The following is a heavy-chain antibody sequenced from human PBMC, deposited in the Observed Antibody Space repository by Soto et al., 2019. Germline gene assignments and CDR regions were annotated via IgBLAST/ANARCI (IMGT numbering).Heavy chain of an antibody. D-gene: IGHD3-16*01. J-gene: IGHJ3*01. V-gene: IGHV3-23*01. Sequence: EVHLLESGGGLVQPGGSLRLSCAASGFTFINHAMNWVRQTPGKGLEWVSVSSGSGGGTYYADSVKGRFTVSRDKSTNTLYLQMNSLRGEDTAVYYCARSPYDDPEAFEFWGQGTMVTVSS. CDR3: ARSPYDDPEAFEF. CDR1: GFTFINHA. CDR2: SSGSGGGT.